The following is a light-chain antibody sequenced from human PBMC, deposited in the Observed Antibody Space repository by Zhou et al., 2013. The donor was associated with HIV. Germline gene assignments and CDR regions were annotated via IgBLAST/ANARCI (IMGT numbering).Light chain of an antibody. CDR1: QDIRTW. Sequence: DIQMTQSPSTLSASVGDRVTITCRASQDIRTWLAWYQHKPGKAPKLLIYAASSLHTGVPSRFSGSGSGTEFTLTISSLQPDDFATYYCQQYNSYWTFGQGTKVEVK. CDR2: AAS. CDR3: QQYNSYWT. V-gene: IGKV1-5*01. J-gene: IGKJ1*01.